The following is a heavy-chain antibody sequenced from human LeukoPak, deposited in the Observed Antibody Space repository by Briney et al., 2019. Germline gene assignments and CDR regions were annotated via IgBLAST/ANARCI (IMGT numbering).Heavy chain of an antibody. CDR2: INPHSGGT. V-gene: IGHV1-2*02. Sequence: ASVKVSCKASGYTFTGFYMHWVRQAPGQGLEWVGWINPHSGGTNYAQKFQGRVSMTRDTSISTAYMGLSRLKSDDTAVYYCATERGIVGASVGFDYWGQGTLVTVSS. D-gene: IGHD1-26*01. CDR3: ATERGIVGASVGFDY. J-gene: IGHJ4*02. CDR1: GYTFTGFY.